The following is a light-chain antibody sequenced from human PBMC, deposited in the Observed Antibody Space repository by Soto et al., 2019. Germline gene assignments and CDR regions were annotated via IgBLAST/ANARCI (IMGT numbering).Light chain of an antibody. J-gene: IGLJ1*01. CDR3: SSYTSSSTPYV. V-gene: IGLV2-14*01. Sequence: QSALTQPVSVSGSPGQSITISCTGTSSDVGGYNYVSWYQQHPGKAPKLMIYEVSNRPSGVSNRVSGSKSGTTASLTISGLQAEDEADYYCSSYTSSSTPYVFGTGTKLTVL. CDR1: SSDVGGYNY. CDR2: EVS.